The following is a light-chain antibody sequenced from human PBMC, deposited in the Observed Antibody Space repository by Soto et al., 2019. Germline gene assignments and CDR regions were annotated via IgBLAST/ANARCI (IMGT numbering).Light chain of an antibody. V-gene: IGLV2-14*01. CDR1: SSDVGGYNY. J-gene: IGLJ1*01. CDR2: EVS. CDR3: SSYTSSSTHYV. Sequence: QSALTHPASLSGSPGQSITISCPGTSSDVGGYNYVSWYQQHPGKAPKLMIYEVSNRPSGVSNRFSGSKSGNTASLTISGLQAEDEADYYCSSYTSSSTHYVFGTGTKV.